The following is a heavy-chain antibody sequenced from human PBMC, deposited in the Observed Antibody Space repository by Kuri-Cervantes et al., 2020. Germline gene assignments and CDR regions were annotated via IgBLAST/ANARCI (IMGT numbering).Heavy chain of an antibody. J-gene: IGHJ4*02. CDR1: GFTFSSYA. Sequence: GESLKISCAASGFTFSSYAMHWVRQAPGKGLEWVAVIWYDGSNKYYTDSVRGRFTISRDNSKNTLYLQMNSLRAEDTAVYYCARGSRYSRLNYFDYWGQGTLVTVSS. CDR2: IWYDGSNK. CDR3: ARGSRYSRLNYFDY. V-gene: IGHV3-30*04. D-gene: IGHD2-15*01.